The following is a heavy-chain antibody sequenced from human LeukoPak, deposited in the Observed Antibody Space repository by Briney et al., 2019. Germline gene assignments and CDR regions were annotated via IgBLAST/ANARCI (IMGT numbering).Heavy chain of an antibody. CDR1: GYSISSGYY. CDR2: FYYNGNT. D-gene: IGHD6-25*01. V-gene: IGHV4-38-2*02. Sequence: SETLSLTCAVSGYSISSGYYWGWIRQPPGKGLEWIGTFYYNGNTYCNPSLKSRVTISVDTSKSQFSLNLTSVTAADTAVYYCARDRRPDYWGQGTLVTVSS. CDR3: ARDRRPDY. J-gene: IGHJ4*02.